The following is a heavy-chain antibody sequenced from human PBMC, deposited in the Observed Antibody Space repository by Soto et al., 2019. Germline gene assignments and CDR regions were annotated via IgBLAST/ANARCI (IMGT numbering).Heavy chain of an antibody. V-gene: IGHV4-59*08. D-gene: IGHD6-13*01. Sequence: QVQLQESGPGLVKPSETLSLTCTVSGGSISSYDWSWIRQPPGKGLEWIGYIYYSGRTNYNPSLKSRVTISVDTSKNQFSLRLSSVTAADTAVYYCARRYSSSFDYWGQGTLVTVSS. CDR2: IYYSGRT. J-gene: IGHJ4*02. CDR3: ARRYSSSFDY. CDR1: GGSISSYD.